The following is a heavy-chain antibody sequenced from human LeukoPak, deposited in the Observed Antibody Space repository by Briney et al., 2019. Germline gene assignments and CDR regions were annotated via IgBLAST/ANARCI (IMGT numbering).Heavy chain of an antibody. CDR2: ISAYNGNT. CDR1: GYTFTDYY. V-gene: IGHV1-18*04. CDR3: ARVGRRHDAFDI. D-gene: IGHD2-15*01. J-gene: IGHJ3*02. Sequence: GASVKVSCKASGYTFTDYYMHWVRQAPGQGLEWMGWISAYNGNTNYAQKLQGRVTMTTDTSTSTAYMELRSLRSDDTAVYYCARVGRRHDAFDIWGQGTMVTVSS.